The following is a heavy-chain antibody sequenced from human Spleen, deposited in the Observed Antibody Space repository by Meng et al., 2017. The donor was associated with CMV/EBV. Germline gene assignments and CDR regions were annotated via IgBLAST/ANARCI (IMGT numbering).Heavy chain of an antibody. D-gene: IGHD5-24*01. J-gene: IGHJ4*02. Sequence: QVQLVESGGGVVQPGGSLRLSCAASGFTFSSYGMHWVRQAPGKGLEWVAFIRYDGSNKYYADSVKGRFTISRDNSKNTLYLQMNSLRAEDTAVYYCAKGLRWLQEIFDYWGQGPLVTVSS. CDR2: IRYDGSNK. V-gene: IGHV3-30*02. CDR3: AKGLRWLQEIFDY. CDR1: GFTFSSYG.